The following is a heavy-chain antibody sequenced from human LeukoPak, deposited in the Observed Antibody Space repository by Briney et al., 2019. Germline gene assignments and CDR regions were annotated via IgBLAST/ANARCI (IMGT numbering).Heavy chain of an antibody. CDR1: GGTFSSYA. V-gene: IGHV1-69*05. Sequence: GASVTVSCKASGGTFSSYAISWVRQAPGQGLEWMGGIIPIFGTANYAQKFQGRVTITTDESTSTAYMELSSLRSEDTAVYYCARGRQQLEPPSSYYYYMDVWGKGTTVTVSS. CDR2: IIPIFGTA. CDR3: ARGRQQLEPPSSYYYYMDV. D-gene: IGHD6-13*01. J-gene: IGHJ6*03.